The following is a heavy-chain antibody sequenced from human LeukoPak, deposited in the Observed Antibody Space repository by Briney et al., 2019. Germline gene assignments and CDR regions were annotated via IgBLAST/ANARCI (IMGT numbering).Heavy chain of an antibody. CDR3: ARHSSWFDP. V-gene: IGHV4-30-4*07. J-gene: IGHJ5*02. CDR2: IYYSVNT. CDR1: GGSISSGGYS. Sequence: SETLSLTCAVSGGSISSGGYSWSWIRQPPGKGLEWIGYIYYSVNTYYSPSLKSRVTISVDTSKNQFSLKLSSVTAADTAVYYCARHSSWFDPWGQGTLVTVSS.